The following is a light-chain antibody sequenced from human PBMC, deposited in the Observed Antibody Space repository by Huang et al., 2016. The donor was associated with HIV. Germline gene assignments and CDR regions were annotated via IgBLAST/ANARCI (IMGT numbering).Light chain of an antibody. CDR1: QGVSSN. V-gene: IGKV3-15*01. CDR3: QQYNNWPRT. J-gene: IGKJ2*01. CDR2: GAS. Sequence: ERVMTQSPDTLSVSPGERATLSCRASQGVSSNLAWYQQKPGQAPRLLIYGASTSVTGIPARFSGSGSETDFTLTIRSLQSEDSAVYYCQQYNNWPRTFGQGTKLEIK.